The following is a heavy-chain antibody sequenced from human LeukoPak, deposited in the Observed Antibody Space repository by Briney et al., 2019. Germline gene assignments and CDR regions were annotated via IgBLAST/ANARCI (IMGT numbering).Heavy chain of an antibody. CDR3: AKVTGGDMITYGGVDY. CDR2: INSDGSSI. V-gene: IGHV3-74*01. CDR1: GFTFSSHW. D-gene: IGHD3-16*01. Sequence: GGSLRLSCAASGFTFSSHWMHWVRQAPGKGLVWVSRINSDGSSISYADSVKGRFTISRDNSKNTLFLQMDSLRVEDTAVHYCAKVTGGDMITYGGVDYWGQGTLVTVSS. J-gene: IGHJ4*02.